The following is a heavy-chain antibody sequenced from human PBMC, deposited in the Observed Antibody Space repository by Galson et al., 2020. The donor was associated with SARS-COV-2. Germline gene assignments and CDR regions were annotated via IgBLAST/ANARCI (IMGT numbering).Heavy chain of an antibody. V-gene: IGHV3-64*01. CDR3: ARDPDALAAAGPLDY. CDR1: GFDLKSYS. D-gene: IGHD6-25*01. J-gene: IGHJ4*02. CDR2: ISRDGGTT. Sequence: GESLKISCVASGFDLKSYSMHWVRQAPGRRLEYVSGISRDGGTTESGNSVRGRVTISRDNSKNTVYLQMGSLRAEDTAIYYCARDPDALAAAGPLDYWGQGALVTVSS.